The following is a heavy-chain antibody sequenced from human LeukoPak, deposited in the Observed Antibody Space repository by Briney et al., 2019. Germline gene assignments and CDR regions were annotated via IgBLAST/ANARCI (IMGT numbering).Heavy chain of an antibody. V-gene: IGHV1-8*01. CDR2: MNPNSGNT. Sequence: GASVKVSCKASGYTFTSYDTNWVRQATGQGLEWMGWMNPNSGNTGYAQKFQGRVTMTRNTSISTAYMELSSLRSEDTAVYYCASSYSGSYYYYGMDVWGQGTTVTVSS. J-gene: IGHJ6*02. CDR1: GYTFTSYD. CDR3: ASSYSGSYYYYGMDV. D-gene: IGHD1-26*01.